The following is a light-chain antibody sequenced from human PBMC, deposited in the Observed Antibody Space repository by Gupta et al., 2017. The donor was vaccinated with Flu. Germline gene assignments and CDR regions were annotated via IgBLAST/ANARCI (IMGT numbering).Light chain of an antibody. J-gene: IGLJ2*01. CDR3: QSWDRNTVI. CDR1: KLGNEY. CDR2: QDN. V-gene: IGLV3-1*01. Sequence: SYALTQPPSVPVSPGQRARITCSGDKLGNEYTSWYQQRPGQSPMVVVYQDNKRPSGIPERFSGSTSGNTATLTISGTQTMDEAVYYCQSWDRNTVIFGGGTKLTVL.